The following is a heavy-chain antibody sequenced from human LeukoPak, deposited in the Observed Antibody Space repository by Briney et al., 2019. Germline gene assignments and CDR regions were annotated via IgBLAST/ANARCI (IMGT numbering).Heavy chain of an antibody. D-gene: IGHD3-9*01. CDR2: INHSGST. Sequence: SETLSLTCAVYGGSFSGYYWSWIRQPPGKGLEWIGEINHSGSTNYNPFLKSRVTISVDTSKNQFSLKLSSVTAADTAVYYCARATTDYDILTGYLNWFDPWGQGTLVTVSS. CDR3: ARATTDYDILTGYLNWFDP. V-gene: IGHV4-34*01. J-gene: IGHJ5*02. CDR1: GGSFSGYY.